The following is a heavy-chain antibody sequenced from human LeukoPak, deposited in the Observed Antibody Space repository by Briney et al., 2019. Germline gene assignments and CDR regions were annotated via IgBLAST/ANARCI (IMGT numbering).Heavy chain of an antibody. V-gene: IGHV3-15*01. J-gene: IGHJ4*02. D-gene: IGHD3-22*01. CDR3: TTDLMYYYGTSGEINY. CDR1: GFTFSNAW. Sequence: GGSLRLSCAASGFTFSNAWMNWVRQAPGKGLEWVGRIKSKTDGGTADYAAPVKGRLTISRDDSKNTLYLQMNSLKTEDTAVYYCTTDLMYYYGTSGEINYWGQGTLVTVSS. CDR2: IKSKTDGGTA.